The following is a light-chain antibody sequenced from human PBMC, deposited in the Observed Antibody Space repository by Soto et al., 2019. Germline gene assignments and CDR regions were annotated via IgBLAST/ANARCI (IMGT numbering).Light chain of an antibody. CDR3: QQYYSTPWT. CDR2: WAS. J-gene: IGKJ1*01. CDR1: QSVLYRSNFKSY. Sequence: DIVLTQSPDSLAVSLGERATINCQSSQSVLYRSNFKSYLAWYQQKPGQPPKLLISWASTRESGVPDRFSGSGSGTGFTLTINSLQAEDVAVYYCQQYYSTPWTFGQGTKVEIK. V-gene: IGKV4-1*01.